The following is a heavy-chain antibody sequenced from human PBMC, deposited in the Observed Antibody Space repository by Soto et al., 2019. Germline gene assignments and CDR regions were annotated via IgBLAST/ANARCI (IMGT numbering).Heavy chain of an antibody. CDR2: IYYSGST. CDR1: GGSISSSSYY. D-gene: IGHD2-15*01. V-gene: IGHV4-39*01. Sequence: SETLSLTCTVSGGSISSSSYYWGWIRQPPGKGLEWIGSIYYSGSTYYNPSLKSRVTISVDTSKNQFSLKLSSVTAADTAVYYCARPDFSAVAANDAFDIWGQGTMVTVSS. CDR3: ARPDFSAVAANDAFDI. J-gene: IGHJ3*02.